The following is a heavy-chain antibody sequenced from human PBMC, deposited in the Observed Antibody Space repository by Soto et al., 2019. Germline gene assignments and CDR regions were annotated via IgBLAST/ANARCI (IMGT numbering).Heavy chain of an antibody. J-gene: IGHJ6*02. D-gene: IGHD5-18*01. CDR1: GYSVTSYW. CDR2: IYPGDSDT. Sequence: RQALTISCEGSGYSVTSYWSGWVRQMPGKGLEWMGIIYPGDSDTRYSPSFQGQVTISAAKSISTAYLQWRSLKASDTAMYYCARLGPYTAMSYGMDVWGQGTTVPGFS. CDR3: ARLGPYTAMSYGMDV. V-gene: IGHV5-51*01.